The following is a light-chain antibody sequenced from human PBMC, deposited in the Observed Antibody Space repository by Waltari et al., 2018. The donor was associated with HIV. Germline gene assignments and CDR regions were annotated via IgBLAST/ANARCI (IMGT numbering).Light chain of an antibody. CDR3: SSYTSSGPRYVL. Sequence: QSALTQPASVSGSPGQSITISCTGTRGDVGGYNFVSWYQQHPGKAPKLIIYNVNTRPSGVSIRFSGSRSANTAALTISGLQAEDEADYFCSSYTSSGPRYVLFGGGTRLTVL. J-gene: IGLJ2*01. V-gene: IGLV2-14*03. CDR1: RGDVGGYNF. CDR2: NVN.